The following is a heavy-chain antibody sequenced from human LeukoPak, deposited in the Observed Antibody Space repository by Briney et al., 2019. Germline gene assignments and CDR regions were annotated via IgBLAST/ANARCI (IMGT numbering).Heavy chain of an antibody. CDR2: IYYSGST. CDR1: GGSISSYY. J-gene: IGHJ5*02. V-gene: IGHV4-59*01. CDR3: ARGDDWFDP. Sequence: SETLSLTCTVSGGSISSYYWSWIRQRPGKGLEWIGYIYYSGSTNYNPSLKSRATISVDTSKNQFSLKLSSVTAADTAVYYCARGDDWFDPWGQGTLVTVSS.